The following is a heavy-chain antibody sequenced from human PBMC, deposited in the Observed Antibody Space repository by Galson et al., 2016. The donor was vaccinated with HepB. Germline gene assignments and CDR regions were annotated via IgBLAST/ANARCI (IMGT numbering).Heavy chain of an antibody. J-gene: IGHJ4*02. CDR1: GFSLTTSGVG. CDR2: IFWDDDK. CDR3: AHRGLRGIILLFDY. Sequence: PALVKPTQTLALTCTVSGFSLTTSGVGVGWIRQPPGKALEWLALIFWDDDKRYSPSLKSRLAITTDTSKKQVVLTMPNMDPVDTATYYCAHRGLRGIILLFDYWGQGTLVTVSS. D-gene: IGHD3-10*01. V-gene: IGHV2-5*02.